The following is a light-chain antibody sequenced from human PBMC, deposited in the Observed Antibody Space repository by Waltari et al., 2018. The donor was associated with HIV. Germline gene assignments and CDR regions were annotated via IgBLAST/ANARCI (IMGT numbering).Light chain of an antibody. CDR1: SSDFVGYNY. CDR2: EVT. Sequence: QSVLTQPPSASGSPGQSVTITCTGTSSDFVGYNYISWYQQHPGKAPKLMIYEVTQRPSAVPHRFSASKSGNTASLTVSGLQGEDEADYYCSSYGRRSNYVFGTGTKVTVL. V-gene: IGLV2-8*01. J-gene: IGLJ1*01. CDR3: SSYGRRSNYV.